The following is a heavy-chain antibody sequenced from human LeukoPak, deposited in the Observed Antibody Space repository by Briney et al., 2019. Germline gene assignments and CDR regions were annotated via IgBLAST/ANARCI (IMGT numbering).Heavy chain of an antibody. CDR2: IKQDGSEK. J-gene: IGHJ6*02. V-gene: IGHV3-7*01. D-gene: IGHD3-10*01. CDR3: ARARYYYGSGTISMDV. CDR1: GFTFSSYW. Sequence: GGSLRLSCAASGFTFSSYWMSWVRQAPGKGLEWVANIKQDGSEKYYVDSVKGRFTISRDNAKNSLYLQMNSLRAEDTAVYYCARARYYYGSGTISMDVWGQGTTVTVSS.